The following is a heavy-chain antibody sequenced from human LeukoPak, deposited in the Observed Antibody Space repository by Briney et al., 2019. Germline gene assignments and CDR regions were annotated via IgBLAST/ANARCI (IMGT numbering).Heavy chain of an antibody. Sequence: ASVKVSCKASGYTFTGYYMHWVRQAPGQGLEWMGWINPNSGGTNYAQKFQGRVTMTRDTSISTAYMELSSLRSEDMAVYYCARGGRFGEHSPIDYYYYYYMDVWGKGTTVTVSS. V-gene: IGHV1-2*02. CDR1: GYTFTGYY. CDR3: ARGGRFGEHSPIDYYYYYYMDV. D-gene: IGHD3-10*01. J-gene: IGHJ6*03. CDR2: INPNSGGT.